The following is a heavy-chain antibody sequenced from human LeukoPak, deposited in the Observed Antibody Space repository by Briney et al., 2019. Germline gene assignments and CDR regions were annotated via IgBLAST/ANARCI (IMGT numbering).Heavy chain of an antibody. J-gene: IGHJ4*02. CDR3: ARDPELERWAYYFDY. V-gene: IGHV3-11*01. CDR2: ISSSGSTI. Sequence: GGFLRLSCAASGFTFSDYYMSWIRQAPGKGLEWVSYISSSGSTIYYADSVKGRFTISRDNAKNSLYLQMNSLRAEDTAVYYCARDPELERWAYYFDYWGQGTLVTVSS. CDR1: GFTFSDYY. D-gene: IGHD1-1*01.